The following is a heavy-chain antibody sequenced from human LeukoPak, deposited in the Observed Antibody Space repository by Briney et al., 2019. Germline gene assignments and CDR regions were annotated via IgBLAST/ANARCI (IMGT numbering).Heavy chain of an antibody. V-gene: IGHV3-48*03. Sequence: GGSLRLSCAASGSTFSSYEMNWVRQAPGKGLEWVSYISSSGRTIYYADSVKGRFTISRDNAKNSLYLQMNSLRAEDTAVYYCAREGGWLQSYDYWGQGTLVTVSS. J-gene: IGHJ4*02. CDR2: ISSSGRTI. CDR3: AREGGWLQSYDY. CDR1: GSTFSSYE. D-gene: IGHD5-24*01.